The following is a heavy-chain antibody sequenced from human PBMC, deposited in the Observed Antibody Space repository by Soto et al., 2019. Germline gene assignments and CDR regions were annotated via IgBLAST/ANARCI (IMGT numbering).Heavy chain of an antibody. D-gene: IGHD1-1*01. CDR1: AGSMTTGTYV. CDR3: ARARNRYFDY. Sequence: AETLCITCIVSAGSMTTGTYVWSWIRQPPGKGLEWIGYVFRSGSVNYSPSFKSRVTISIDTSKNQFSLMLKSVTAADTAVYFCARARNRYFDYWGQGAMVTVSS. V-gene: IGHV4-61*01. J-gene: IGHJ4*02. CDR2: VFRSGSV.